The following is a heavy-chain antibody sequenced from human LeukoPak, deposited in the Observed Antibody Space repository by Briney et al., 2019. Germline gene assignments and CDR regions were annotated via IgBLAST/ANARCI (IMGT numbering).Heavy chain of an antibody. Sequence: SETLSLTCAVYGGSSSGYYWSWLRQPPGKGLERIGEINHGGSTIYNPSLKSRVTISVDTSKNQFSLRLNSVTAADTAVYYCVRDLSIAAAGGDYWGQGTLVTVSS. V-gene: IGHV4-34*01. CDR1: GGSSSGYY. CDR2: INHGGST. CDR3: VRDLSIAAAGGDY. J-gene: IGHJ4*02. D-gene: IGHD6-13*01.